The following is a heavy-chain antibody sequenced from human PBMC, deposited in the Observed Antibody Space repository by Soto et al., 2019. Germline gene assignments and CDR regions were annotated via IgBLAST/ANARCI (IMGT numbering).Heavy chain of an antibody. CDR1: GYTFTGYY. D-gene: IGHD3-3*01. J-gene: IGHJ5*02. CDR2: INPNSGGT. V-gene: IGHV1-2*04. Sequence: ASVTVSCKASGYTFTGYYMHWVRQAPGQGLEWMGWINPNSGGTNYAQKFQGWVTMTRDTSISTAYMELSRLRSDDTAVYYCARQVHDFWSGYYSSSTDNWFDPWGQGTLVTVSS. CDR3: ARQVHDFWSGYYSSSTDNWFDP.